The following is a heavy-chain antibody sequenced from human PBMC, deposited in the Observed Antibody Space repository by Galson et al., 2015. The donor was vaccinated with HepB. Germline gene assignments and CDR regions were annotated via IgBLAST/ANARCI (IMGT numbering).Heavy chain of an antibody. CDR3: ARRGEDSTTIEQWLVFFDY. D-gene: IGHD6-19*01. Sequence: QSGAEVKKPGESLKISCKGSGYSFTSYWIGWVRQMPGKGLEWMGIIYPGDSDTRYSPSFQGQVTISADKSISTAYLQWSSLKASDTAMYYCARRGEDSTTIEQWLVFFDYWGQGTLVTVSS. J-gene: IGHJ4*02. CDR2: IYPGDSDT. V-gene: IGHV5-51*01. CDR1: GYSFTSYW.